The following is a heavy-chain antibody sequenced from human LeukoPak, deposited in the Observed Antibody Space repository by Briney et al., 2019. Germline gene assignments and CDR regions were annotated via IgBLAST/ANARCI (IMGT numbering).Heavy chain of an antibody. D-gene: IGHD1-14*01. V-gene: IGHV3-7*01. Sequence: GGSLRLSCAASGFTFDAYWMSWVRQAPGKGLEWVANIKQGGNEKYYVESVKGRFTIYRDNAKNSLYLQMNSLRADDTAVYYCARDPLTQNDYWGQGTLVAVSS. CDR1: GFTFDAYW. CDR2: IKQGGNEK. CDR3: ARDPLTQNDY. J-gene: IGHJ4*02.